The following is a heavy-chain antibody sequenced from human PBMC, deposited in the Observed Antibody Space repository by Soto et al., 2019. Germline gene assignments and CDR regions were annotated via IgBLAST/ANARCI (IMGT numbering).Heavy chain of an antibody. J-gene: IGHJ4*02. CDR1: GFTYSRYA. CDR2: ISASGDST. CDR3: AKGTGAGYCTGGSCSFDH. D-gene: IGHD2-15*01. Sequence: EVQLVESGGHLVQPGGSLRLSCEASGFTYSRYAMSWFRQAPGKGLEWVSGISASGDSTNYADSVKGQVTLSRDNANNTLYLRMNILRVEVAAAEYCAKGTGAGYCTGGSCSFDHWGQGTLVTVSS. V-gene: IGHV3-23*04.